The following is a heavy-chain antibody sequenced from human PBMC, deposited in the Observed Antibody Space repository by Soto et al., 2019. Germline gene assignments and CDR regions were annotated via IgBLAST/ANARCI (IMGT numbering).Heavy chain of an antibody. D-gene: IGHD6-13*01. CDR1: GFTFSSYG. CDR2: IWYDGSNK. CDR3: ARDLAGSSSWYFDY. J-gene: IGHJ4*02. Sequence: GGSLRLSCAASGFTFSSYGMHWVRQAPGKGLERVAVIWYDGSNKYYADSVKGRFTISRDNSKNTLYLQMNSLRAEDTAVYYCARDLAGSSSWYFDYWGQGTLVTVSS. V-gene: IGHV3-33*01.